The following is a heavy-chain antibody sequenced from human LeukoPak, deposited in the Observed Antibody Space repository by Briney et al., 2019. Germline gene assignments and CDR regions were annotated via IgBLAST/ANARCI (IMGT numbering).Heavy chain of an antibody. CDR2: IYYSGST. D-gene: IGHD1-26*01. CDR1: GGSVGSSSYY. Sequence: TSETLSLTCTVSGGSVGSSSYYWGWIRQPPGKGLEWIGNIYYSGSTYYNPSLKSRVSISADTSKNQFSLRLTSVTAADTAVYYCTRVYSGTDCWGQGTLVTVSS. CDR3: TRVYSGTDC. J-gene: IGHJ4*02. V-gene: IGHV4-39*01.